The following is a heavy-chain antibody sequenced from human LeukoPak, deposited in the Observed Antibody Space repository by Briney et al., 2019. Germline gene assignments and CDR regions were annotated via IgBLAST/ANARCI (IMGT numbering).Heavy chain of an antibody. J-gene: IGHJ3*02. CDR3: AREIVEYDSSGYGRYDAFDI. Sequence: GSLRLSCAASGFTFSSYEMNWVRQAPGKGLEWIGYIYYSGSTNYNPSLKSRVTISVDTSKNQFSLKLSSVTAADTAVYYCAREIVEYDSSGYGRYDAFDIRGQGTMVTVSS. CDR1: GFTFSSYE. D-gene: IGHD3-22*01. V-gene: IGHV4-59*01. CDR2: IYYSGST.